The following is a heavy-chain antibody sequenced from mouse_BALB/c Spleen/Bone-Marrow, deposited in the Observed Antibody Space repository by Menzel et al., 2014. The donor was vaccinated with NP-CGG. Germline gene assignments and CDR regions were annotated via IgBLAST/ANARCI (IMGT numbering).Heavy chain of an antibody. V-gene: IGHV2-4-1*01. Sequence: QVQLQQPGPGLVQPSQSLSITCTVSGFSLTSYGVHWVRQSPGKGLEWLGAIWSGGGSDYNAAFISRLSITKDNSKSQVFFKMFSLQVDDTAIYYCARTSNHVDFDYWGQGTTLTVSS. D-gene: IGHD2-5*01. CDR1: GFSLTSYG. CDR3: ARTSNHVDFDY. J-gene: IGHJ2*01. CDR2: IWSGGGS.